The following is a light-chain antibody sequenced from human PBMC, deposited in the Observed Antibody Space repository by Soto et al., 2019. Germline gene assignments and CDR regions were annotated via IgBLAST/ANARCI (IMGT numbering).Light chain of an antibody. J-gene: IGKJ1*01. CDR2: DVS. V-gene: IGKV1-5*01. CDR3: QRYRRYSRT. Sequence: DIQITHARSTLSASVGSGDTITCLVSESVRKYLAWYRQKRGEAPNLLIYDVSTLENGVPSRFSGSGCGTEFALSMSSLHPGYFATYNCQRYRRYSRTFGQGTKV. CDR1: ESVRKY.